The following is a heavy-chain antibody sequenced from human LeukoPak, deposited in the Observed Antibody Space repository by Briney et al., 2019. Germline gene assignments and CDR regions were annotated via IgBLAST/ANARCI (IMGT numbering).Heavy chain of an antibody. D-gene: IGHD6-13*01. V-gene: IGHV3-30*02. CDR2: IRYDGTNT. CDR1: GFSFSDYD. Sequence: PGGSLRLSCAASGFSFSDYDTHWVRQAPGKGLEWVTFIRYDGTNTYADSVKGRFTISRDNSKNTLYLQMNSLRAEDTAVYYCARGIAAAGISDAFDIWGQGTMVTVSS. J-gene: IGHJ3*02. CDR3: ARGIAAAGISDAFDI.